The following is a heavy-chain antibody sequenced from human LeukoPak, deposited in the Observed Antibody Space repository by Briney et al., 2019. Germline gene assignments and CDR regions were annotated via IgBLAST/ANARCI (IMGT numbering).Heavy chain of an antibody. CDR3: ANLHYDILTVYIYYFDY. CDR2: ISGSGAST. CDR1: GFTFSTYG. D-gene: IGHD3-9*01. J-gene: IGHJ4*02. V-gene: IGHV3-23*01. Sequence: GGSLRLSCAASGFTFSTYGMSWVRQAPGKGLEWVSSISGSGASTYYADSVKGRFTISRDNSKNTLYLQMNSLRAEDTAVYYCANLHYDILTVYIYYFDYWGQGTLVTVSS.